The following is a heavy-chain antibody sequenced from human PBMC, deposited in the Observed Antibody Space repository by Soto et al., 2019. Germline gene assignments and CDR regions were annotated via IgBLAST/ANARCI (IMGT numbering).Heavy chain of an antibody. J-gene: IGHJ4*02. CDR2: ISSSSSTI. D-gene: IGHD6-19*01. CDR3: ARDRSVAHADY. Sequence: GGSVGLSCAASGVTFSSYSMKWVRQAPGKGLEWVSYISSSSSTIYYADSVKGRFTISRDNAKNSLYLQMNSLRAEDTAVYYCARDRSVAHADYWGQGTLVTVSS. V-gene: IGHV3-48*01. CDR1: GVTFSSYS.